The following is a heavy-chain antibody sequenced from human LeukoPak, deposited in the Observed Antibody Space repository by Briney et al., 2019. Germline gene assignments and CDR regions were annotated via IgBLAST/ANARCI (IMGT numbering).Heavy chain of an antibody. D-gene: IGHD6-19*01. Sequence: SETLSLSCTVSGGSISSYYWSWIRQPAGKGLEWIGRIYTSGSTNYNPSLKSRVTMSVDTSKNQFSLKLSSVTAADTAVYYCASDSGWYTPFDYWGQGTLVTVSS. J-gene: IGHJ4*02. CDR3: ASDSGWYTPFDY. V-gene: IGHV4-4*07. CDR1: GGSISSYY. CDR2: IYTSGST.